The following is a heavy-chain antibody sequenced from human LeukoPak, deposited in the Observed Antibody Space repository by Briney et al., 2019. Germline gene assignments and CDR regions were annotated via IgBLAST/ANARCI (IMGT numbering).Heavy chain of an antibody. V-gene: IGHV1-8*01. D-gene: IGHD2-2*01. CDR2: MNPNSGNT. J-gene: IGHJ6*03. CDR1: GYTFTSYD. CDR3: ARGPSHPGYCSSTSCGGYYYYYYMDV. Sequence: ASVKVSCKASGYTFTSYDINWVRQATGQGLAWMGWMNPNSGNTGYAQKFQGRVTMTRNTSISTAYMELSSLRSEDTAVYYCARGPSHPGYCSSTSCGGYYYYYYMDVWGKGTTVTVSS.